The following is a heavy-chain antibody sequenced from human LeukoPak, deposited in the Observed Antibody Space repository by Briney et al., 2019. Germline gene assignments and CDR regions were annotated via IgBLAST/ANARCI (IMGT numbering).Heavy chain of an antibody. CDR1: GASISTVGYY. Sequence: SETLSLTCAVSGASISTVGYYWGWIRQAPEKGLEWIGKVDYRGITQYDPSLKSRVIMSLDTSKNQSSLMLSSVTAADTAMYYCAKYASGTMRDYWGQGTLVTVSP. J-gene: IGHJ4*02. CDR2: VDYRGIT. D-gene: IGHD3-10*01. CDR3: AKYASGTMRDY. V-gene: IGHV4-39*01.